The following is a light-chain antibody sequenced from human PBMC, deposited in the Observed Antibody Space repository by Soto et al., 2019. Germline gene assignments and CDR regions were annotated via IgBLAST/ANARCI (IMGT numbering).Light chain of an antibody. CDR1: QSVSSY. Sequence: EIVLTQSPATLSLSPGERATLSCRASQSVSSYLAWYQQTPGQAPRLLIYDASNRATGIPARFSGSGSGTDFTLTISSLEPEDFAVYYCQQRSNWVWTFGQGTKVEIK. CDR2: DAS. CDR3: QQRSNWVWT. V-gene: IGKV3-11*01. J-gene: IGKJ1*01.